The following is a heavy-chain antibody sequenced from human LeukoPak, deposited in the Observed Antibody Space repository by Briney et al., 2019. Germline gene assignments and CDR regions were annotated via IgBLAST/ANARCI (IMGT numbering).Heavy chain of an antibody. CDR3: ARVYYYGMDV. Sequence: PGGSLRLSCAASGFTFSSYGMHWVRQAPGKGLEWVANIKQDGSEKYYVDSVKGRFTISRDNAKNSLYLQMNSLRAEDTAVYYCARVYYYGMDVWGQGTTVTVSS. J-gene: IGHJ6*02. CDR2: IKQDGSEK. V-gene: IGHV3-7*01. CDR1: GFTFSSYG.